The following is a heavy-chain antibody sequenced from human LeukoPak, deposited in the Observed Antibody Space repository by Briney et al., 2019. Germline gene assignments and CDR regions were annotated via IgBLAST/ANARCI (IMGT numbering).Heavy chain of an antibody. Sequence: GGSLRLSCAASGFTFSSYAMHWVRQAPGKGLEWVAVISYDGSNKYYADSVKGRFTISRDNSKNTLYLQMNSLRAEDTAVYYCAKALYGPYYFDYWGQGTLVTVSS. D-gene: IGHD2/OR15-2a*01. V-gene: IGHV3-30*04. CDR3: AKALYGPYYFDY. CDR2: ISYDGSNK. CDR1: GFTFSSYA. J-gene: IGHJ4*02.